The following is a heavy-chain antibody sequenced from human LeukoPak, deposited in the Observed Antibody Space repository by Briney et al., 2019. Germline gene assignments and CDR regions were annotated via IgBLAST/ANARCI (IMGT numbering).Heavy chain of an antibody. Sequence: PSETLSLTCTVSGGSISSYYWSWIRQPAGKGLEWIGRIYTSGSTNYNPSFKSRVTMSVDTSKNQFSLKLSSVTAADTAVYYCARDPGYYGSGTRGAFDIWGQGTMVTVSS. CDR1: GGSISSYY. V-gene: IGHV4-4*07. J-gene: IGHJ3*02. D-gene: IGHD3-10*01. CDR2: IYTSGST. CDR3: ARDPGYYGSGTRGAFDI.